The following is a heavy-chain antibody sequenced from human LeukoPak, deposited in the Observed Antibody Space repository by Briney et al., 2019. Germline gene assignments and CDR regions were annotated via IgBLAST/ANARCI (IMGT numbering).Heavy chain of an antibody. V-gene: IGHV3-74*01. CDR1: GFTFSSYW. J-gene: IGHJ6*02. CDR2: INSDGSST. D-gene: IGHD2-15*01. CDR3: ARVRVYCSGGSCYPTWSYGMDV. Sequence: GGSLRLSCAASGFTFSSYWMHWVRQAPGKGLVWVSRINSDGSSTSYADSVKGRFTISRDNAKNTLYLQMNSLRAEDTAVYYCARVRVYCSGGSCYPTWSYGMDVWGQGTTVTVSS.